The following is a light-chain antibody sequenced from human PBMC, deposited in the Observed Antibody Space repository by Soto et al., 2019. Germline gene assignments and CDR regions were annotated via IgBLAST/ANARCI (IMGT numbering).Light chain of an antibody. CDR1: QSISNW. CDR3: QQYKSYWT. V-gene: IGKV1-5*03. J-gene: IGKJ1*01. Sequence: DIQMTQSPATLSASVGDRVTITCRASQSISNWLAWYQVKPGKAPKLLIHEASNLHSGVPSTFSGSGSGTVFTLTITSLQPEDFATYYCQQYKSYWTFGQGTRVELK. CDR2: EAS.